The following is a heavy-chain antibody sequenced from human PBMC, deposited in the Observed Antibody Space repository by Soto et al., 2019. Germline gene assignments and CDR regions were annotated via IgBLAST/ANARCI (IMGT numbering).Heavy chain of an antibody. Sequence: GGSLRLSCAASGFTFSSYAMSWVRQAPGKGLEWVSAISGSGGSTYYADSVKGRFTISRDNSKNTLYLQMNSLRAEDTAVYYCAKGGYSYAMSPYYFDYWGQGTLVTVSS. CDR3: AKGGYSYAMSPYYFDY. CDR2: ISGSGGST. D-gene: IGHD5-18*01. CDR1: GFTFSSYA. J-gene: IGHJ4*02. V-gene: IGHV3-23*01.